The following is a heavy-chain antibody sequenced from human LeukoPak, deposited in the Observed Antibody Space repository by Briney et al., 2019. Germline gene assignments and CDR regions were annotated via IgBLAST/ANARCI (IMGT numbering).Heavy chain of an antibody. CDR3: TAAYYYDSGSLDY. CDR2: IKSKTDGGTT. CDR1: GFTFTNAW. D-gene: IGHD3-10*01. V-gene: IGHV3-15*01. J-gene: IGHJ4*02. Sequence: PGGSLRLSCEASGFTFTNAWMSWVRQAPGRGLEWVGRIKSKTDGGTTDYAAPVKGRFTISRHDSKNTLFLQMNSLKTEDTAVYYCTAAYYYDSGSLDYWGQGTLVTVSS.